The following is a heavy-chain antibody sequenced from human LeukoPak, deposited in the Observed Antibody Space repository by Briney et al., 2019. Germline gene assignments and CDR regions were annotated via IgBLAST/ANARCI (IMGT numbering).Heavy chain of an antibody. CDR2: ISGDGGST. D-gene: IGHD6-19*01. Sequence: GGSLRLSCAAPGFIFDNYAIHWVRQAPGKGLEWVSLISGDGGSTFYADSVRGRFTISRDNTRKSLSLQMSSLRSEDTALYYCARESETSGWYDYWGQGTLDTVSS. CDR1: GFIFDNYA. V-gene: IGHV3-43*02. J-gene: IGHJ4*02. CDR3: ARESETSGWYDY.